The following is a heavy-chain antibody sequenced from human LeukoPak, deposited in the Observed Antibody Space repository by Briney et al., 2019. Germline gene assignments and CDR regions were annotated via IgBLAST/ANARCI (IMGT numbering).Heavy chain of an antibody. V-gene: IGHV4-34*01. Sequence: SETLSLTCAVYIDSFTNYYWNWIRQTPGKGLEWIGEVNDSGGTNINPSLKSRVTISVDTSKNQFSLKLSSVTAADTAVYYCARDGLNTMVRGKIHYNYMDVWGKGTTVSISS. D-gene: IGHD3-10*01. CDR1: IDSFTNYY. CDR2: VNDSGGT. J-gene: IGHJ6*03. CDR3: ARDGLNTMVRGKIHYNYMDV.